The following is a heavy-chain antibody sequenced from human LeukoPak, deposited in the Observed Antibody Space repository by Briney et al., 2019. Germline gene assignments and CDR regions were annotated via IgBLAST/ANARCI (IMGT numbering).Heavy chain of an antibody. D-gene: IGHD5-18*01. CDR3: AVVTSGYSYGYYYYGMDV. V-gene: IGHV4-59*12. Sequence: SETLSLTCTVSGGSISSYYWSWIRQPPGKGLEWIGYIYYSGSTNYNPSLKSRVTISVDTSKNQFSLKLSSVTAADTAVYYCAVVTSGYSYGYYYYGMDVWGQGTTVTVSS. J-gene: IGHJ6*02. CDR2: IYYSGST. CDR1: GGSISSYY.